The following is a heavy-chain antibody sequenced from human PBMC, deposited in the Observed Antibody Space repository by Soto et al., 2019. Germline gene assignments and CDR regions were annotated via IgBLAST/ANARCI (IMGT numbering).Heavy chain of an antibody. CDR3: AKYVHYDSSGGLDS. CDR2: ISGGGGGT. V-gene: IGHV3-23*01. CDR1: GFTFDNYA. J-gene: IGHJ4*02. Sequence: EVRLLESGGGLEQPGGSLRLSCVISGFTFDNYAMSWVRQAPGKGLEWVSAISGGGGGTYYADSVRGRFIISRDNSKNTVYLHVNGLRTEDTAVYYCAKYVHYDSSGGLDSWGQLSLVSVSS. D-gene: IGHD3-22*01.